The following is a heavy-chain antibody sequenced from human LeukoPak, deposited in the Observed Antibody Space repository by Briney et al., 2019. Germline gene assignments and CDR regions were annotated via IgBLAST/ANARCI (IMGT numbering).Heavy chain of an antibody. CDR2: INHSGST. Sequence: SETLSLTCGVYGGSFSGYYWSWIRQPPGKGLEWIGEINHSGSTNYNPSLKSRVTISVDTSKNQFSLKLSSVTAADTAVYYCASSGTTGTNLDYWGQGTLVTVSS. CDR1: GGSFSGYY. CDR3: ASSGTTGTNLDY. V-gene: IGHV4-34*01. D-gene: IGHD1-1*01. J-gene: IGHJ4*02.